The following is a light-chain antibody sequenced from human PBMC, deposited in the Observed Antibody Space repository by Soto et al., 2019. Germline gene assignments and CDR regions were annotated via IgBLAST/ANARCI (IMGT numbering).Light chain of an antibody. J-gene: IGKJ3*01. CDR3: QHYKSYFFT. V-gene: IGKV1-5*01. CDR1: QSVSSW. CDR2: DAS. Sequence: DIQMTQSPSTLSASVGDRVTITCRASQSVSSWLAWYQQKPGKAPKLLIYDASSLESGVPSRFSGSGSGTEFTLTIISLQPDDFATYYCQHYKSYFFTFGPGTKVEIK.